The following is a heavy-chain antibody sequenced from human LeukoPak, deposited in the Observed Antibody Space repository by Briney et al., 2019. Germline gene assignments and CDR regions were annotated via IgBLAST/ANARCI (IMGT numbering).Heavy chain of an antibody. Sequence: AGGSLTLSCAASGLTFSNHSMKWVRQAPGKGLEWVSSISSSSSYIYYAHSVKGRFTISRDNAKDSLYLQMNSLRDEDTAVYYCARDHGVRSSGPHRAHFESSPYWYFDLWGGGTLVTVSS. CDR1: GLTFSNHS. D-gene: IGHD3-22*01. CDR3: ARDHGVRSSGPHRAHFESSPYWYFDL. J-gene: IGHJ2*01. CDR2: ISSSSSYI. V-gene: IGHV3-21*01.